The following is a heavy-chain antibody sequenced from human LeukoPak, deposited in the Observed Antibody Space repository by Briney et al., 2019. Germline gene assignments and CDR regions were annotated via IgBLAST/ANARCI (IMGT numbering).Heavy chain of an antibody. V-gene: IGHV3-73*01. CDR2: IRGKGFSDPP. CDR1: GFTFSDSA. D-gene: IGHD3-16*01. Sequence: GGSLTLSCAASGFTFSDSAIHWVRQASGKGLEWVGRIRGKGFSDPPAYAASVKDRFTISRDDSESTAYLQMNSLKAEDTAVYYCTVPQSGGKWFDPWGPGTQVTVSS. CDR3: TVPQSGGKWFDP. J-gene: IGHJ5*02.